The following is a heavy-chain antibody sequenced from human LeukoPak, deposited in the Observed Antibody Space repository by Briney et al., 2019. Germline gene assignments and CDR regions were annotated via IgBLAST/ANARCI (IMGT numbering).Heavy chain of an antibody. Sequence: PGGSLRLSCAASGFTFTNAWMHWVRQAPGKGLVWVSRINSDGSSTSYADSVKGRFTISRDNAKNTLYLQMNSLRAEDTAVYYCAREPYGDYAPSYWGQGTLVTVSS. CDR1: GFTFTNAW. CDR3: AREPYGDYAPSY. D-gene: IGHD4-17*01. CDR2: INSDGSST. J-gene: IGHJ4*02. V-gene: IGHV3-74*01.